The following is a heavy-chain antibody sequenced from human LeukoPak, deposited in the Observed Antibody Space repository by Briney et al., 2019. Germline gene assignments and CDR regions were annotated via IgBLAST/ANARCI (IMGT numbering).Heavy chain of an antibody. V-gene: IGHV3-48*01. Sequence: PGGSLRLYCAASGFTFSNARMSWARQAPGKGLEWVSYISCSSSIIYYADSVKGRFTIYRDNAKNSLYLQMNSLRAEDTAVYYCARDRRGNYHFDYWGQGTLVTVSS. CDR2: ISCSSSII. CDR1: GFTFSNAR. D-gene: IGHD1-26*01. CDR3: ARDRRGNYHFDY. J-gene: IGHJ4*02.